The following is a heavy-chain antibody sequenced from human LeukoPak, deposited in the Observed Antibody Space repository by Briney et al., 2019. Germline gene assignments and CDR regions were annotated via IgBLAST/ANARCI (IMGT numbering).Heavy chain of an antibody. CDR1: GFTFSSYS. Sequence: GGSLRLSCAASGFTFSSYSMNWVRQAPGKGLEWVSFITSSSSYIYYADSVKGRFTISRDNAKNSLYLQMNSLRVEDTAVYYCAKAQRGFDDFWSGYDYWGQGSLVTVSS. CDR3: AKAQRGFDDFWSGYDY. D-gene: IGHD3-3*01. CDR2: ITSSSSYI. V-gene: IGHV3-21*04. J-gene: IGHJ4*02.